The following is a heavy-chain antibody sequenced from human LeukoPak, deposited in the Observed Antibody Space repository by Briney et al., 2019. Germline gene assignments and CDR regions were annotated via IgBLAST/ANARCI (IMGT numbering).Heavy chain of an antibody. V-gene: IGHV1-18*01. Sequence: GASVKVSCKASGYTFTRYGINWVRQAPGQGLEWMGWISAYNGNTKYTQKLQDRVTMTTDTSTSTAYMELKTLRSDDTAVYFCARAGYSRFVDDLDYWGQGTLVTVSS. CDR1: GYTFTRYG. CDR3: ARAGYSRFVDDLDY. CDR2: ISAYNGNT. J-gene: IGHJ4*02. D-gene: IGHD1-26*01.